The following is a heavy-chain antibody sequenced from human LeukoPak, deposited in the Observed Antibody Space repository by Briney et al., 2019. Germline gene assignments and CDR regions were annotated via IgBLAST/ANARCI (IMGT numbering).Heavy chain of an antibody. J-gene: IGHJ5*02. CDR1: GGSISTYY. CDR2: IYSSGST. CDR3: VRQRLWSDL. D-gene: IGHD5-18*01. V-gene: IGHV4-4*07. Sequence: SETLSLTCTVSGGSISTYYWSWIRQPAGKGLEWIGRIYSSGSTDYNPSLKSRVSISVDTSKNQFSLKLSSMTAADTAVYYCVRQRLWSDLWGQGTLVTVSS.